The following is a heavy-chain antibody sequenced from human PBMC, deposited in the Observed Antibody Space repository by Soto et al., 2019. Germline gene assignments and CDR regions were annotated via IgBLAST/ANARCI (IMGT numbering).Heavy chain of an antibody. CDR1: GYTFTSYG. D-gene: IGHD6-13*01. Sequence: ASVKVSCKASGYTFTSYGISWVRQAPVQGLEWMGWISAYNGNTNYAQKLQGRVTMTTDTSTSTAYMELRSLRSDDAAVYYCARDPSLFPYSSSWYPYWGQGTLVTVSS. CDR2: ISAYNGNT. J-gene: IGHJ4*02. CDR3: ARDPSLFPYSSSWYPY. V-gene: IGHV1-18*04.